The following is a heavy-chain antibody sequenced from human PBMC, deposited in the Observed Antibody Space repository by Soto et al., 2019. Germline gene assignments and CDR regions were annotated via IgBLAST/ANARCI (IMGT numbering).Heavy chain of an antibody. CDR2: TYYRSKWYN. CDR1: GDSVSSNSAA. Sequence: QTRSLTCAVSGDSVSSNSAAWNWIRQSPSRGLEWLGRTYYRSKWYNDYAVSVKSRITINPDTSKNQFSLQLNSVTPEDTAVYYCARGYCSGGSCLDYWGQGTLVTVSS. V-gene: IGHV6-1*01. D-gene: IGHD2-15*01. J-gene: IGHJ4*02. CDR3: ARGYCSGGSCLDY.